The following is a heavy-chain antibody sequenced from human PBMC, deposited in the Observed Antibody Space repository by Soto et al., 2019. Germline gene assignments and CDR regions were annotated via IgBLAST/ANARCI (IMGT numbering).Heavy chain of an antibody. J-gene: IGHJ4*02. CDR1: GGSISSGGYY. CDR3: PKNGKSGYDICFDY. CDR2: IYYSGST. D-gene: IGHD5-12*01. V-gene: IGHV4-31*03. Sequence: SETLSLTCTVSGGSISSGGYYWSWIRQHPGKGLEWIGYIYYSGSTYYNPSLKSRVTISVDTSKNQFSLKLSSVTAADTAVYFCPKNGKSGYDICFDYWGQGTLVTVS.